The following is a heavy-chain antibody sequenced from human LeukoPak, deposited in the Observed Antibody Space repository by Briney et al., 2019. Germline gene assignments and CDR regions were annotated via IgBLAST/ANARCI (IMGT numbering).Heavy chain of an antibody. Sequence: GGSLRLSCAASGFTFSSYSMHWVRQPPGKGLEWVSVISVSGGSSNYGDSVKGRFTVSRDNSKNTLYLQMNSLRVEDTAIYYCAKAKDYYGSGSYPDYWGQGTLVTVSP. V-gene: IGHV3-23*01. CDR3: AKAKDYYGSGSYPDY. D-gene: IGHD3-10*01. J-gene: IGHJ4*02. CDR1: GFTFSSYS. CDR2: ISVSGGSS.